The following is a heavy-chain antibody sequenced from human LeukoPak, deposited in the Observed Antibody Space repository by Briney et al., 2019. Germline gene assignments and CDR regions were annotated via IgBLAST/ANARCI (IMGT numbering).Heavy chain of an antibody. D-gene: IGHD2-15*01. CDR3: ARHDSLLVGY. V-gene: IGHV4-59*08. J-gene: IGHJ4*02. CDR2: IYHSGST. Sequence: PSETLSLTCTVSGGSISSYYWSWIRQPPGKGLEWIGSIYHSGSTYYNPSLKSRVTISVDTSKNQFSLKLSSVTAADTAVYYCARHDSLLVGYWGQGTLVTVSS. CDR1: GGSISSYY.